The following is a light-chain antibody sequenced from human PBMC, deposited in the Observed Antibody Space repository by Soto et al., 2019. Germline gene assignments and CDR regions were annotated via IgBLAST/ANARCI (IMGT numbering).Light chain of an antibody. Sequence: EIVMTQSPATLSVSPGERATLSCRASQSVSSNLGWYQQKPGQAPRLLFYGASTRATGIPARFSGSGSGTEFTLSISSLQSEDFAVYYCQQYNNWPITFGQGTRLEI. CDR2: GAS. J-gene: IGKJ5*01. CDR1: QSVSSN. CDR3: QQYNNWPIT. V-gene: IGKV3-15*01.